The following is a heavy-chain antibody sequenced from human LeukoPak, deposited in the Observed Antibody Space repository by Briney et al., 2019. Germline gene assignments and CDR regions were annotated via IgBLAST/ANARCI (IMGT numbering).Heavy chain of an antibody. D-gene: IGHD3-9*01. Sequence: GGSLRLSCAASGFTFSSYGMHWVRQAPGKGLEWVAFIRYDGSNKYYADSVKGRFTISRDNSKNTLYLQMNSLRAEDTALYYCAKGKPNILTGHSDAFDIWGQGAMVTVSS. CDR3: AKGKPNILTGHSDAFDI. CDR1: GFTFSSYG. J-gene: IGHJ3*02. CDR2: IRYDGSNK. V-gene: IGHV3-30*02.